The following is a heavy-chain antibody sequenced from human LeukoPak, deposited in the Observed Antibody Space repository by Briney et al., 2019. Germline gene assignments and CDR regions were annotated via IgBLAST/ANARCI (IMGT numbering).Heavy chain of an antibody. V-gene: IGHV1-18*01. CDR1: GYTFTSYG. D-gene: IGHD3-10*01. CDR2: ISAYNGNT. J-gene: IGHJ4*02. CDR3: ARDQPYRSGSYSAKWGFDY. Sequence: GASVKVSCKASGYTFTSYGISWVRQAPGQGLEWMGWISAYNGNTNYAQKLQGRVTMTTDTSTSTAYMELRSLRSDDTAVYYCARDQPYRSGSYSAKWGFDYWGQGTLVTVSS.